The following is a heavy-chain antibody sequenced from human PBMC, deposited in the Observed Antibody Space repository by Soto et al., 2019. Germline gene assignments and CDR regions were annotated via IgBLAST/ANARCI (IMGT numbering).Heavy chain of an antibody. J-gene: IGHJ4*02. CDR1: GGSFSGYY. V-gene: IGHV4-34*01. D-gene: IGHD6-6*01. Sequence: SETLSLTCAVYGGSFSGYYWSWIRPPPGKGLEWIGEINHSGSTNYNPSLKSRVTISVDTSKNQFSLKLSSVTAADTAVYYCARGEYSSSLGFDYWGQGTLVTVSA. CDR2: INHSGST. CDR3: ARGEYSSSLGFDY.